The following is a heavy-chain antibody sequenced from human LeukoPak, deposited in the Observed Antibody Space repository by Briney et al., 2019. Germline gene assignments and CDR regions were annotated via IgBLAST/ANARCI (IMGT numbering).Heavy chain of an antibody. CDR2: SIPSFGTA. Sequence: SVKVSCKASGGTFSSYAISWVRQAPGQGQEWRGGSIPSFGTANYAQKFQGRVTITADASTSTAYVELSSLRSEAAAVSSWAGRAGDVVVPGSYRGSAYWCRGTRVTVSS. CDR3: AGRAGDVVVPGSYRGSAY. V-gene: IGHV1-69*13. J-gene: IGHJ4*02. D-gene: IGHD2-2*01. CDR1: GGTFSSYA.